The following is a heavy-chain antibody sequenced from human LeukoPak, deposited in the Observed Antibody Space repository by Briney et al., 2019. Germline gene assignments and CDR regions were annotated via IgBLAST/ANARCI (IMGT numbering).Heavy chain of an antibody. J-gene: IGHJ4*02. D-gene: IGHD3-16*01. CDR3: AKDFSPFGYFDH. CDR1: GFSFISYT. Sequence: PGGSLRLSCAASGFSFISYTLPWVRQAPGKGLEWVSAINGVGSSTFYADSVQGRFTISRDNSKNTLYLEMKSLRADDTAVYYCAKDFSPFGYFDHWGQGTQVTVSS. V-gene: IGHV3-23*01. CDR2: INGVGSST.